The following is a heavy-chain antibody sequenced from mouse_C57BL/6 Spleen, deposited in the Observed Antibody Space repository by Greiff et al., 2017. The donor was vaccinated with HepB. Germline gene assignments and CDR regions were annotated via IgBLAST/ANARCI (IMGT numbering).Heavy chain of an antibody. Sequence: QFQLQQSGAELVRPGASVTLSCKASGYTFTDYEMHWVKQTPVHGLEWIGAIDPETGGTAYNQKFKGKAILTADKSSSTAYMELRSLTSEDSAVYYCTRRSNYSYYFDYWGQGTTLTVSS. D-gene: IGHD2-5*01. CDR1: GYTFTDYE. CDR3: TRRSNYSYYFDY. V-gene: IGHV1-15*01. J-gene: IGHJ2*01. CDR2: IDPETGGT.